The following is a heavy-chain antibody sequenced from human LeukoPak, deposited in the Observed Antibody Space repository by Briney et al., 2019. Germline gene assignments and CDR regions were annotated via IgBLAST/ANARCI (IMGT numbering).Heavy chain of an antibody. J-gene: IGHJ6*03. CDR2: INPHNGNT. CDR3: ARATRSFYYHMDV. Sequence: ASVKVSCKASGYTFTSYGVTWVRQAPGQGLEWVAWINPHNGNTNYAQNLQGRATVTTDASTSTAYMELRNLRSDDTALYYCARATRSFYYHMDVWGKGTTVTVS. CDR1: GYTFTSYG. V-gene: IGHV1-18*01. D-gene: IGHD6-19*01.